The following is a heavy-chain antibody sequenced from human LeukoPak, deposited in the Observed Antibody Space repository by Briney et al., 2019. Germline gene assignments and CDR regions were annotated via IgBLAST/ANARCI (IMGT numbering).Heavy chain of an antibody. CDR2: IRHDGSAK. V-gene: IGHV3-7*04. Sequence: AGGSLRLSCAASGFTFGSYWMTWVRQAPGKGLEWVANIRHDGSAKNYVDSVKGRFTIPRDNAKNSLYLQMNSLRAEDTAVYYCARDYYASGTYDYWGQGTLVTVSS. J-gene: IGHJ4*02. D-gene: IGHD3-10*01. CDR3: ARDYYASGTYDY. CDR1: GFTFGSYW.